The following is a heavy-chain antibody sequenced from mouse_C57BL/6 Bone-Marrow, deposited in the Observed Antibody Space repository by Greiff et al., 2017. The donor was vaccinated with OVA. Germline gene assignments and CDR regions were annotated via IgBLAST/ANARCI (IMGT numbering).Heavy chain of an antibody. D-gene: IGHD1-1*01. V-gene: IGHV1-42*01. J-gene: IGHJ4*01. CDR2: INPSTGGT. CDR1: GYSFTGYY. Sequence: VQLKESGPELVKPGASVKISCKASGYSFTGYYMNWVKQSPEKSLEWIGEINPSTGGTTYNQKFKAKATLTVDKSSSTTYMQLKSLTSEDTAVYYCARRFYYGSSYAMDYWGQGTSVTVSS. CDR3: ARRFYYGSSYAMDY.